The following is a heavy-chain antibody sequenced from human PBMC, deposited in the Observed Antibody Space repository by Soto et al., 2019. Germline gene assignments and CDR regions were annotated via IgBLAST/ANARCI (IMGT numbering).Heavy chain of an antibody. CDR3: PSDLSGRADV. CDR1: GFTFSRYW. D-gene: IGHD3-10*01. Sequence: PGGSRILSCAASGFTFSRYWMHWVRQAPGKGLVWVSRMNEDGGTTDYADSVKGRFTISRDNAKNTLYLQMNSLRVEDTAVYYCPSDLSGRADVWGQGTTVTVSS. CDR2: MNEDGGTT. J-gene: IGHJ6*02. V-gene: IGHV3-74*01.